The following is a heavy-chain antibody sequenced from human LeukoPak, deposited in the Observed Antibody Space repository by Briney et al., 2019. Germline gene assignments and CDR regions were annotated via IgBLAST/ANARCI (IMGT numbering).Heavy chain of an antibody. J-gene: IGHJ4*02. Sequence: ASVKVSCKASGYTFTSYGISWVRQAPGQGLEWMGWISAYNGNTNYAQKLQGRVTMTTDTSTSTAYMELRSLRSDDTAVYYCARDARVWLGELLDTFDYWGQGTLVTVSS. CDR1: GYTFTSYG. CDR2: ISAYNGNT. D-gene: IGHD3-10*01. CDR3: ARDARVWLGELLDTFDY. V-gene: IGHV1-18*04.